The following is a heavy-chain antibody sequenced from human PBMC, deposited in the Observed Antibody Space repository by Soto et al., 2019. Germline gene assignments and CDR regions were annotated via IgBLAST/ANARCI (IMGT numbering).Heavy chain of an antibody. Sequence: PGGSLRLSCTASGFTFGDYAMSWFRQAPGKGLEWVGFIRSKAYGGTTEYAASVKGRFTISRDDSKSIAYLQMNSLKTEDTAVYYCTRVLLWFGEGYNWFDPWGQGTLVTVSS. V-gene: IGHV3-49*03. J-gene: IGHJ5*02. CDR3: TRVLLWFGEGYNWFDP. CDR2: IRSKAYGGTT. CDR1: GFTFGDYA. D-gene: IGHD3-10*01.